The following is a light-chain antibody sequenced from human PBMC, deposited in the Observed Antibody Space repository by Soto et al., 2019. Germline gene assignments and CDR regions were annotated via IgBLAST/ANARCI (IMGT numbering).Light chain of an antibody. V-gene: IGKV4-1*01. CDR2: WAS. J-gene: IGKJ1*01. CDR3: QKYNSAPRT. CDR1: QSVLYSSNNKNY. Sequence: DIVMTQSPDSLAVSLGERATINRKSSQSVLYSSNNKNYLAWYQQKPGQPPKLLIYWASTRESGVPDRFSGSGSGTDFTLTISSLQPEDVATYYCQKYNSAPRTFGQGTKVDIK.